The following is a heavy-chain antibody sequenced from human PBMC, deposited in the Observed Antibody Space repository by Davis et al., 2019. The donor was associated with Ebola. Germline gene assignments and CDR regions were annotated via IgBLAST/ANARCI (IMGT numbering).Heavy chain of an antibody. D-gene: IGHD4-11*01. V-gene: IGHV3-21*01. CDR2: ISSSSSYI. J-gene: IGHJ6*02. CDR1: GFTFSDYY. Sequence: GESLKISCAASGFTFSDYYMSWVRQAPGKGLEWVSSISSSSSYIYYADSVKGRFTISRDNAKNSLYLQMNSLRAEDTAVYYCARDQTVTSNYYYYYGMDVWGQGTTVTISS. CDR3: ARDQTVTSNYYYYYGMDV.